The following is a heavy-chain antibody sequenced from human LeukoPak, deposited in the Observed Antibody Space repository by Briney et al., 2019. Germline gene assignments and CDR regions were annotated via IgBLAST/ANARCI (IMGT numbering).Heavy chain of an antibody. V-gene: IGHV1-69*13. Sequence: SVKVSCKASGGTFSSYGISWVRQAPGQGLEWMGGIIPIFGTANYAQKFQGRVTITADESTSTAYMELSSLRSEDTAVYYCARGGISYDILTGYFDYWGQGTLVTVSS. J-gene: IGHJ4*02. CDR2: IIPIFGTA. D-gene: IGHD3-9*01. CDR1: GGTFSSYG. CDR3: ARGGISYDILTGYFDY.